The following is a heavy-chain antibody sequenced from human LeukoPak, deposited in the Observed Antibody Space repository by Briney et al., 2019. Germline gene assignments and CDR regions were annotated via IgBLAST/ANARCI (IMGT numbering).Heavy chain of an antibody. CDR2: ISWNSGSI. Sequence: GGSLRLSCAASGFTFDDYAMHWVRQAPGKGLEWVSGISWNSGSIGYADSVKGRFTISRDNAKNSLYLQMNSLRAEDTALYYCAKGMHYDSSGGVYFDYWSQGTLVTVSS. J-gene: IGHJ4*02. D-gene: IGHD3-22*01. CDR3: AKGMHYDSSGGVYFDY. CDR1: GFTFDDYA. V-gene: IGHV3-9*01.